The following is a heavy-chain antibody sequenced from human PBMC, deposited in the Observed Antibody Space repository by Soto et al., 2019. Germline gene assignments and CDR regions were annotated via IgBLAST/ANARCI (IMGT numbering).Heavy chain of an antibody. CDR1: GFTFSSYA. CDR3: AKDGHSSSWYSNYYYYYGMDV. Sequence: GGSLRLSCAASGFTFSSYAMSWVRQAPGKGLEWVSAISGSGGSTYYADSVKGRFTISRDNSKNTLYLQMNSLGAEDTAVYYCAKDGHSSSWYSNYYYYYGMDVWGQGTTVTVSS. J-gene: IGHJ6*02. D-gene: IGHD6-13*01. CDR2: ISGSGGST. V-gene: IGHV3-23*01.